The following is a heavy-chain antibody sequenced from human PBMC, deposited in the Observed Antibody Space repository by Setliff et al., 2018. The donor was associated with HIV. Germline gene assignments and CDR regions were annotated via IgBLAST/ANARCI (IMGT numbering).Heavy chain of an antibody. CDR3: SRAQIAAPRPLDY. Sequence: SETLSLTCAVYGGTFSGYYWTWIRQSPERGLEWIGEINHKGVTNYSPSLMRRATISVDTSKNQFPLRLSSVTAADTALYFCSRAQIAAPRPLDYWGQGTLVTVSS. CDR2: INHKGVT. J-gene: IGHJ4*02. D-gene: IGHD2-21*01. CDR1: GGTFSGYY. V-gene: IGHV4-34*08.